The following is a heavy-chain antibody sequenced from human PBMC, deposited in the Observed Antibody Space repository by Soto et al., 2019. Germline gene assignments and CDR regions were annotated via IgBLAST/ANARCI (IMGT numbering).Heavy chain of an antibody. V-gene: IGHV3-49*03. CDR3: TRDEYGLGFRLLQSDP. D-gene: IGHD3-10*01. CDR2: ISGKPFGGTI. J-gene: IGHJ5*02. CDR1: GFTLGDYS. Sequence: GGSLRLSCRVSGFTLGDYSMRWFRQAPWKGLEWVGIISGKPFGGTIEYAASVKGRFSISRDDSKNIAYLQMNSLKTEDTAAYYCTRDEYGLGFRLLQSDPWGQGTLVTGSS.